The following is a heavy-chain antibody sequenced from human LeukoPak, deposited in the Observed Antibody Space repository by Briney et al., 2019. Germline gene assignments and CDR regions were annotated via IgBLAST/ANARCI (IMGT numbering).Heavy chain of an antibody. CDR1: GFTFGHYA. Sequence: PGGSLRLSCAASGFTFGHYAMHWVRQAPGKGLDWVAGIAWDRENIGYADSVKGRFTISRDNAKNSLYLQMNSLRAEDTAVYYCARDGPNGPGYYGGNSGYWGQGTLVTVSS. D-gene: IGHD4-23*01. J-gene: IGHJ4*02. CDR2: IAWDRENI. V-gene: IGHV3-9*01. CDR3: ARDGPNGPGYYGGNSGY.